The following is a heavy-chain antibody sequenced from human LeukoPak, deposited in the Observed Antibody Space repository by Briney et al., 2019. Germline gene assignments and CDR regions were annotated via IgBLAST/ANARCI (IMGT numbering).Heavy chain of an antibody. CDR3: ASFPLYYHGSGSYYENYYFDY. CDR2: IIPIFGTA. V-gene: IGHV1-69*01. D-gene: IGHD3-10*01. CDR1: GGTFSSYA. J-gene: IGHJ4*02. Sequence: GSSVKVSCKASGGTFSSYAISWVRQAPGQGLEWMGGIIPIFGTANYAQKFQGRVTITADESTSTAYMELSSLRSEDTAVYYCASFPLYYHGSGSYYENYYFDYWGQGTLVTVSS.